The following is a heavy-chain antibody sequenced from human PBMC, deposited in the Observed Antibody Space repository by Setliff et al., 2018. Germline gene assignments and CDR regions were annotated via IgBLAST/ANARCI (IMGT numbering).Heavy chain of an antibody. V-gene: IGHV4-38-2*02. CDR2: IGHTGSI. CDR3: ARVSYSFWSGSYYFYYMDV. Sequence: SETLSLTCTVSGYSISSGYIWGWIRQPPGKGLEWVGDIGHTGSINYNPSLKSRLTISRDTSKNQVSLKLSSVTAADTAIYYCARVSYSFWSGSYYFYYMDVWGKGTTVTVSS. J-gene: IGHJ6*03. D-gene: IGHD3-3*01. CDR1: GYSISSGYI.